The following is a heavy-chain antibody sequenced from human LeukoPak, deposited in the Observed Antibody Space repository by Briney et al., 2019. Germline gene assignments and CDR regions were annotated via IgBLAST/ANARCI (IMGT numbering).Heavy chain of an antibody. CDR1: GFTFRNYV. D-gene: IGHD3-22*01. CDR3: ARGPHYYDSSGYYYYYGMDV. Sequence: GGSLRLSCAASGFTFRNYVIHWVGQAPGKGLEWVAVTSSDLNVKLYADSVKGRFTISRDNSKNTLYLQMNSLRAEDTAVYYCARGPHYYDSSGYYYYYGMDVWGQGTTVTVSS. CDR2: TSSDLNVK. V-gene: IGHV3-30-3*01. J-gene: IGHJ6*02.